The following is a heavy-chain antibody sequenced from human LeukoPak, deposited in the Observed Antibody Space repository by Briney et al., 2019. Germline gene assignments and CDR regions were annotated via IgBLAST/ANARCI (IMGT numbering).Heavy chain of an antibody. Sequence: PSETLSLTCTVSGYSISSGYYWGWIRQPPGKGLEWIGSIYHSGSTYYNPSLKSRVTISVDTSKNQFPLKLSSVTAADTAVYYCAREPMVRGVTSAFDIWGQGTMITVSS. D-gene: IGHD3-10*01. CDR1: GYSISSGYY. CDR3: AREPMVRGVTSAFDI. CDR2: IYHSGST. V-gene: IGHV4-38-2*02. J-gene: IGHJ3*02.